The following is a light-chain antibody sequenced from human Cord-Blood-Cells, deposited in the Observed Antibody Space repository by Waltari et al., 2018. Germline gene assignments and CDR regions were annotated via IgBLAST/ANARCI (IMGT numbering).Light chain of an antibody. CDR2: DVS. CDR3: RTYTSSSTLV. J-gene: IGLJ3*02. V-gene: IGLV2-14*01. Sequence: QSALTQPASVPGSPGQSITISCTGTSSDVGGYHYVSWDQQHPCKAPKLMIYDVSKRHSGVSNRVSGSKSGNTASLTISGLQAEDEADYSCRTYTSSSTLVFGGGTKLTVL. CDR1: SSDVGGYHY.